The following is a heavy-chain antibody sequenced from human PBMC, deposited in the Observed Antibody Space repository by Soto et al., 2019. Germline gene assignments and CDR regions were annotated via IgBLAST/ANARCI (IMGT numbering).Heavy chain of an antibody. CDR2: IIPIFGTA. J-gene: IGHJ5*02. D-gene: IGHD2-2*01. CDR3: ARGPAAMGINWFDP. CDR1: GGTFSSYA. Sequence: QVQLVQSGAEVKKPGSSVKVSCKASGGTFSSYAISWVRQAPGQGLEWMGGIIPIFGTANYAQKFQGRVTXXAXEXXSTAYMELSSLRSEDTAVYYCARGPAAMGINWFDPWGQGTLVTVSS. V-gene: IGHV1-69*12.